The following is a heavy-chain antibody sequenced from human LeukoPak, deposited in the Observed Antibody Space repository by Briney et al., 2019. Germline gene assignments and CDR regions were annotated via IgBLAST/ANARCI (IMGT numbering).Heavy chain of an antibody. J-gene: IGHJ5*02. Sequence: SSETLSLTCTVSGGSISCYSWNWIRQPAGKGLDWIGRIYPSGSTNYNPSLKSRVTMSVDTSQNQFSLKLSSVTAADTAVYYCARGGYYYGSGSSNNWFDPWGQGTLVTVSS. D-gene: IGHD3-10*01. V-gene: IGHV4-4*07. CDR2: IYPSGST. CDR3: ARGGYYYGSGSSNNWFDP. CDR1: GGSISCYS.